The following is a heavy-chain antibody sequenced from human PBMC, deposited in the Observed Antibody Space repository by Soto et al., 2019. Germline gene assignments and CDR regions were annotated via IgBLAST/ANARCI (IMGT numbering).Heavy chain of an antibody. CDR3: ARRGLYSSSPFDY. CDR1: GGSMSSSSYY. J-gene: IGHJ4*02. V-gene: IGHV4-39*01. D-gene: IGHD6-6*01. Sequence: QLQLQESGPGLVKPSETLSLTCTVSGGSMSSSSYYWGWIRQPPGKGLEWIGIIYYSGSTYYNPSLKSRVTISVDTSKTQFSLNLSSVTAADTAVYYCARRGLYSSSPFDYWGQGTLVTVFS. CDR2: IYYSGST.